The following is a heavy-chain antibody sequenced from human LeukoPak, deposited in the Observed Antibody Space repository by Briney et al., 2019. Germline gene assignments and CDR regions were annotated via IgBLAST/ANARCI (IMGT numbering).Heavy chain of an antibody. J-gene: IGHJ5*02. CDR3: ARGRTGTGADWFDP. V-gene: IGHV3-72*01. Sequence: PGGSLRLSCAASGFIFSDHYMDWVRQAPGKGLEWVGRARNRVNHYTTQYAASVKGRFTISRDESKILLYLQMNSLEIEDTAVYYCARGRTGTGADWFDPWGQGTLVTVSS. CDR2: ARNRVNHYTT. D-gene: IGHD3/OR15-3a*01. CDR1: GFIFSDHY.